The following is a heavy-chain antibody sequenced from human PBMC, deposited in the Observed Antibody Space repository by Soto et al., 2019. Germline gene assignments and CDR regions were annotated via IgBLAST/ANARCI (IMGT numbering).Heavy chain of an antibody. V-gene: IGHV1-3*01. CDR1: GYSFSNYD. CDR3: AKDGPEYCSCGSCYRPWFDY. Sequence: QVQLVQSGAEVKKPGASVKVSCKASGYSFSNYDMHWVRQAPGQRPEWMGGINAGNGNILYSQNFHGRRVISRDTSASADYMELSSLRSEDTALYYCAKDGPEYCSCGSCYRPWFDYWGQGTLVTVSS. CDR2: INAGNGNI. J-gene: IGHJ4*02. D-gene: IGHD2-15*01.